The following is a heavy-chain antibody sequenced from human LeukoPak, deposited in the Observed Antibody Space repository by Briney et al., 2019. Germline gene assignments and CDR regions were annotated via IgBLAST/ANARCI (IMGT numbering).Heavy chain of an antibody. CDR1: GFTFSVFA. J-gene: IGHJ6*01. Sequence: GGSLRLSCAASGFTFSVFAMRWVRRTRGKGVECVSGISGSGDNTLYADSVKGRFTISRDNSKNTLYLEMNSLRAEDTAIYYCAKMKGHPLPKYYIDVWGQGTTVTVSS. D-gene: IGHD1-26*01. CDR3: AKMKGHPLPKYYIDV. CDR2: ISGSGDNT. V-gene: IGHV3-23*01.